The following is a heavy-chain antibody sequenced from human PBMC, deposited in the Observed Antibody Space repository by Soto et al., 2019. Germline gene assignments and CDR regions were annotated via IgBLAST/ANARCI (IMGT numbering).Heavy chain of an antibody. CDR3: ARGSFLYCGGDCQPDYYYYGMYV. V-gene: IGHV1-24*01. J-gene: IGHJ6*02. Sequence: ASVKVSCKVSGYTLTELSMHWVRQAPGKGLEWMGGFDPEDGETIYAQKFQGRVTMTEDTSTDTAYMELSSLRSEDTAVYYCARGSFLYCGGDCQPDYYYYGMYVWGQGTTVTVSS. CDR2: FDPEDGET. CDR1: GYTLTELS. D-gene: IGHD2-21*02.